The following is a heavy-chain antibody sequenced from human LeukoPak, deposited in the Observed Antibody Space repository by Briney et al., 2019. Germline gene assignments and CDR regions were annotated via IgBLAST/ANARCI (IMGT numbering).Heavy chain of an antibody. CDR1: GFTVSTNY. J-gene: IGHJ6*02. D-gene: IGHD6-13*01. Sequence: GGSLRLSCAASGFTVSTNYMSWVRQAPGKGLEWVAVISYDGSNKYYADSVKGRFTISRDNSKNTLYLQMNSLRAEDTAVYYCAKDGYYSSSWYYYYYGMDVWGQGTTVTVSS. CDR3: AKDGYYSSSWYYYYYGMDV. CDR2: ISYDGSNK. V-gene: IGHV3-30*18.